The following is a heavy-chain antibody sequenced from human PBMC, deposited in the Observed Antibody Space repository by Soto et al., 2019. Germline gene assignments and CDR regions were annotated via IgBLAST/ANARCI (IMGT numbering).Heavy chain of an antibody. CDR1: SDTITGYY. V-gene: IGHV1-2*02. J-gene: IGHJ3*02. CDR2: INPNSGGT. Sequence: ASVKGSCKAASDTITGYYVHWVRRAPGEGLEWMGWINPNSGGTNYAEKFQDGRTMTRDTSISTAYMELSRLRSDDTAVYYCARDQGSRGFNDAFDIWGQGTMVTVSS. CDR3: ARDQGSRGFNDAFDI. D-gene: IGHD2-15*01.